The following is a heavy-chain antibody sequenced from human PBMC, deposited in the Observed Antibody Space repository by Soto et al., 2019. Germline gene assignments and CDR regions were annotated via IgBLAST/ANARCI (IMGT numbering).Heavy chain of an antibody. CDR1: GYTFTSYG. Sequence: ASVKVSCKASGYTFTSYGINWVRQAPGQRLEWMGWTNAANGDTKYSPKFQGRVTITRDTSASTAYMELSSLRSEDTAVYYCVRRHVSAAGIDWFDPWGQGTLVTVSS. V-gene: IGHV1-3*01. J-gene: IGHJ5*02. CDR3: VRRHVSAAGIDWFDP. D-gene: IGHD6-13*01. CDR2: TNAANGDT.